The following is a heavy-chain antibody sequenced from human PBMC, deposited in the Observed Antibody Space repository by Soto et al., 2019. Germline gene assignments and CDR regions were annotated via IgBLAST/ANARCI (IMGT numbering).Heavy chain of an antibody. CDR2: IWYDGSNK. Sequence: QVQLVESGGGVVQPGKSLRLSCAASGFTFSTYGMHWVRQAPGKGLEWVAVIWYDGSNKYHAYSLKGRFTISRDNSKNTLYLQINNLRAEDTAVYYCGRDGALGDTAVVDSWGQGTLVTVSS. CDR1: GFTFSTYG. V-gene: IGHV3-33*01. CDR3: GRDGALGDTAVVDS. J-gene: IGHJ4*02. D-gene: IGHD5-18*01.